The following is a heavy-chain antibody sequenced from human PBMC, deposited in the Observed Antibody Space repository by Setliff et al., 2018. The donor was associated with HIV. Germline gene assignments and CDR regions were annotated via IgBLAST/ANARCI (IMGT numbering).Heavy chain of an antibody. CDR1: GGSISSGSYY. J-gene: IGHJ6*02. V-gene: IGHV4-39*07. D-gene: IGHD3-22*01. Sequence: SETLSLTCTVSGGSISSGSYYWSWIRQPPGKGLEWIGSIYYSGSTYYNPSLKSRVTISVDTSKNQFSLKLSSVTAADTAVYYCARADDYYDSSGYYRYYYYGMDVWGQGTTVTVSS. CDR2: IYYSGST. CDR3: ARADDYYDSSGYYRYYYYGMDV.